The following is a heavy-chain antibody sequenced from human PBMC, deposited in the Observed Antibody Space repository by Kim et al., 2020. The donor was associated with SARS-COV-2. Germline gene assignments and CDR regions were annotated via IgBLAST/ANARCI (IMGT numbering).Heavy chain of an antibody. V-gene: IGHV1-8*01. J-gene: IGHJ5*02. CDR1: GYTFTSYD. CDR3: ARGFRVLLWFGKKRGWFDP. D-gene: IGHD3-10*01. Sequence: ASVKVSCKASGYTFTSYDINWVRQATGQGLEWMGWMNPNSGNTGYAQKFQGRVTMTRNTSISTAYMELSSLRSEDTAVYYCARGFRVLLWFGKKRGWFDPWGQGTLVTVSS. CDR2: MNPNSGNT.